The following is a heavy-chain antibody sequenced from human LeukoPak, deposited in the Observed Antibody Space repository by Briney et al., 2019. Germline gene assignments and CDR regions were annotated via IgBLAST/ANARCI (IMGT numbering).Heavy chain of an antibody. CDR1: GGSISSYY. V-gene: IGHV4-59*01. CDR2: IYYSGST. Sequence: PSETLSLTCTVSGGSISSYYWSWIRQPPGKGLEWIGYIYYSGSTNYNPSLKSRVTISVDTSKNQFSLKLSSVTAADTAVYYCAREGNRESLRNWFDPWGQGTLVTVSS. CDR3: AREGNRESLRNWFDP. D-gene: IGHD1-14*01. J-gene: IGHJ5*02.